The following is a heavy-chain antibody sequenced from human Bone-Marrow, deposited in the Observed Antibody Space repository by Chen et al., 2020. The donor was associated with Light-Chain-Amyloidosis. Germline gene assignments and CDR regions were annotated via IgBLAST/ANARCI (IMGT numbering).Heavy chain of an antibody. CDR3: ARGTKARNFWSGIDY. CDR2: ISSSGSTI. Sequence: VQLVGSGGGWVKPGGSWGLPVAASGSTFSASYWSWIRQAPGKGLEWVSYISSSGSTIYYADSVKGRFTISRDNAKNSLYLQMNSLRAEDTAVYYCARGTKARNFWSGIDYWGQGTLVTVSS. CDR1: GSTFSASY. J-gene: IGHJ4*02. D-gene: IGHD3-3*01. V-gene: IGHV3-11*01.